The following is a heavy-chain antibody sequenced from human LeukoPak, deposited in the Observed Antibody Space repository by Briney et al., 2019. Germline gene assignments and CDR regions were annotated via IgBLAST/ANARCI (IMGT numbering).Heavy chain of an antibody. D-gene: IGHD3-22*01. J-gene: IGHJ4*02. CDR1: GYTFTSYD. Sequence: GASVKVSCKASGYTFTSYDINWVQQATGQGLEWMGWMNPNSGNTGYAQKFQGRVTMTRTTSISTAYMELISLRSEDTAVYYCARYYYDSSGYYPKLDYWGQGTLVTVSS. CDR3: ARYYYDSSGYYPKLDY. CDR2: MNPNSGNT. V-gene: IGHV1-8*01.